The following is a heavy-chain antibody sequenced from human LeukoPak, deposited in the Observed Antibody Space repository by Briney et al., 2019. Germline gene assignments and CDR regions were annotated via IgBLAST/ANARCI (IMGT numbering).Heavy chain of an antibody. CDR2: VYYSGTA. CDR3: ASDRGDILTAYDL. V-gene: IGHV4-39*01. J-gene: IGHJ5*02. Sequence: PSETLSLTCTVSGDSISSSAYYWGWIRQPPGRGLEWIGSVYYSGTAYYNLSLRSRVTISVDTSKSQFSLKLTCVTAADSAVSYCASDRGDILTAYDLWGQGTLVTVSS. D-gene: IGHD3-9*01. CDR1: GDSISSSAYY.